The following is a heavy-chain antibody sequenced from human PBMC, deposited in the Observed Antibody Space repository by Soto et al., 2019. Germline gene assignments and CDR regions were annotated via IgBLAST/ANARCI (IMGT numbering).Heavy chain of an antibody. V-gene: IGHV4-34*01. Sequence: QVQLQQWGAGLLKPSETLSLTCAVYGGSFSGYYWSWIRQPPGKGLEWIGEINHRGSTNYNPSLKSRVTISVDTSKNQFSLKLSSVTAADTAVYYCAREYSGSPSKDFDYWGQGTLVTVSS. CDR1: GGSFSGYY. J-gene: IGHJ4*02. D-gene: IGHD1-26*01. CDR2: INHRGST. CDR3: AREYSGSPSKDFDY.